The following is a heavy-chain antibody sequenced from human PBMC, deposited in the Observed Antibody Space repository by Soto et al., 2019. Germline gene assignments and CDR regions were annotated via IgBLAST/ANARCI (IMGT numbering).Heavy chain of an antibody. J-gene: IGHJ4*02. Sequence: QVQLVQSGAEVKKPGASVRVSCKASGYTFTSYDMYWVRQATGQGLEWMGWMNPFSGNAVYTQKFQDRVTMTRDTSINTAYMEMSGLRSEDTAVYYCTRGQGNHWGQGSLVTVSS. CDR3: TRGQGNH. CDR2: MNPFSGNA. CDR1: GYTFTSYD. V-gene: IGHV1-8*01.